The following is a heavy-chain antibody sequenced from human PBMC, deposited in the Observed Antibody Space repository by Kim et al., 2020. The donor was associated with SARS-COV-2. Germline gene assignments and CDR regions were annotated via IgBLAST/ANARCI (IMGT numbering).Heavy chain of an antibody. J-gene: IGHJ4*02. Sequence: GGSLRLSCAASGFTFSSYAMSWVRQAPGKGLEWVSAISGSGGSTYYADSVKGRFTISRDNSKNTLYLQMNSLRAEDTAVYYCAKPHRPLPVWSGFRLFDYWGQGTLVTVSS. D-gene: IGHD3-3*01. CDR3: AKPHRPLPVWSGFRLFDY. CDR2: ISGSGGST. V-gene: IGHV3-23*01. CDR1: GFTFSSYA.